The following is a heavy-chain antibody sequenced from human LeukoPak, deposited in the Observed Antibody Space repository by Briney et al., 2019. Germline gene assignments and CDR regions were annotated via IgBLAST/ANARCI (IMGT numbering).Heavy chain of an antibody. J-gene: IGHJ5*02. Sequence: PQTLSLTCTVSGGSISSGGYYWSWIRQHPGTGLEWIGYIYYSGSTYYNPSLKSRVTISVDTSKNQFSLKLSSVTAADTAVYYCAREVVVAATLDRFDPWGQGTLVTVSS. CDR2: IYYSGST. CDR3: AREVVVAATLDRFDP. D-gene: IGHD2-15*01. CDR1: GGSISSGGYY. V-gene: IGHV4-31*03.